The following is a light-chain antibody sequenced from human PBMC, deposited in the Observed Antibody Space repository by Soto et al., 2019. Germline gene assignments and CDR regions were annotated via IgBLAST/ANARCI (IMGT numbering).Light chain of an antibody. V-gene: IGLV2-14*01. CDR2: DVS. J-gene: IGLJ2*01. CDR1: SSDVGGYNY. Sequence: QSALTQPASVSGSPGQSITISCTGTSSDVGGYNYVSWYQQHPGKAPKLMIYDVSNRPSGVSNRFSGSKSGNTASLTISGLQAEDEAAYYCSSYTSSSTLEVFGGGTQLTVL. CDR3: SSYTSSSTLEV.